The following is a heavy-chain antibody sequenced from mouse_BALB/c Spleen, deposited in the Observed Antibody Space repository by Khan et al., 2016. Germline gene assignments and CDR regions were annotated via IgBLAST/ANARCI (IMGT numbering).Heavy chain of an antibody. J-gene: IGHJ3*01. CDR3: VINWDEEDY. CDR2: ISYSGST. Sequence: EVKLEESGPGLVKPSQSLSLTCTVTGYSITSDYAWNWIRQFPGNKLEWMGYISYSGSTSYNPSLKSRISITRDTSKNQFFLQLNSVTTEDTATYYGVINWDEEDYWGQGTLVTVSA. CDR1: GYSITSDYA. V-gene: IGHV3-2*02. D-gene: IGHD4-1*02.